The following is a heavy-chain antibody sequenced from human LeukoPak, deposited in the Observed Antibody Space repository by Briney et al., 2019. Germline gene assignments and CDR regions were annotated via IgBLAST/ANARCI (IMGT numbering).Heavy chain of an antibody. Sequence: GRSLRLSCAASGFTFSSYGMHWVRQAPGKGLEWVAVISYDGSNKYYADSVKGRFTISRDNSKNTLYLQMNSLRAEDTAVYYCAKDPLEYQLLGSTGFDYWGQGTLVTVSS. D-gene: IGHD2-2*01. V-gene: IGHV3-30*18. CDR3: AKDPLEYQLLGSTGFDY. CDR2: ISYDGSNK. J-gene: IGHJ4*02. CDR1: GFTFSSYG.